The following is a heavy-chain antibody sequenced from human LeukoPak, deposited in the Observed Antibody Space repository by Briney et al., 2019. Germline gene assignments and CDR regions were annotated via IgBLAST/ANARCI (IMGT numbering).Heavy chain of an antibody. CDR1: GFTFSSYG. CDR2: ISCDGSNK. D-gene: IGHD1-26*01. CDR3: AKDRGSYQYYFDY. Sequence: LSGGSLRLSCAASGFTFSSYGMHWVRQAPGKGLEWVAVISCDGSNKYYADSVKGRFTISRDNSKNTLYLQMNSLRAEDTAVYYCAKDRGSYQYYFDYWGQGTLVTVSS. V-gene: IGHV3-30*18. J-gene: IGHJ4*02.